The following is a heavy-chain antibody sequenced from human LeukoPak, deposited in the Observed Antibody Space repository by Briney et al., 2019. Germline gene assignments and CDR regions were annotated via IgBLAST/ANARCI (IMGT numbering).Heavy chain of an antibody. J-gene: IGHJ4*02. CDR1: GGTFSSYA. CDR3: ASLGSSSSF. CDR2: INPNSGGT. Sequence: ASVKVSCKASGGTFSSYAISWVRQAPGQGLERMGWINPNSGGTNYAQKFQGRAAMTRDTSISTAYMELSRLRSDDTAVYYCASLGSSSSFWGQGTLVTVSS. V-gene: IGHV1-2*02. D-gene: IGHD6-6*01.